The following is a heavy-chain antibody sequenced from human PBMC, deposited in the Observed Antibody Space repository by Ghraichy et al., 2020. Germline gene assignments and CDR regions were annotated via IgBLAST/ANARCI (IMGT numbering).Heavy chain of an antibody. D-gene: IGHD4-23*01. CDR3: ARGSMTTVVKLVY. V-gene: IGHV1-3*01. CDR1: GYTFTSYA. Sequence: ASVKVSRKASGYTFTSYAMHWVRQAPGQRLEWMGWINAGNGNTKYSQKFQGRVTITRDTSASTAYMELSSLRSEDTAVYYCARGSMTTVVKLVYWGQGTLVTVSS. J-gene: IGHJ4*02. CDR2: INAGNGNT.